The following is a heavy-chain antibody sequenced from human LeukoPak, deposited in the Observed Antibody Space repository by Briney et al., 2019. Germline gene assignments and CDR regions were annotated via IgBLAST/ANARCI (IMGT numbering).Heavy chain of an antibody. CDR1: GFTVSTSY. CDR2: TYSSGTT. V-gene: IGHV3-66*01. CDR3: ARVSPFDY. J-gene: IGHJ4*02. Sequence: GGSLRLSCAASGFTVSTSYVSWVRQAPGKGLEWASVTYSSGTTYYADSLKGRFTISRDSSKNTLYLQINNLRVDDTAVYYCARVSPFDYWGQGTLVTVSS.